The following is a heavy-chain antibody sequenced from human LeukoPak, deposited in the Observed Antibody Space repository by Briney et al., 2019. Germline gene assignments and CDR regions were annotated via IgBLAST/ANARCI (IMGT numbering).Heavy chain of an antibody. Sequence: GASVKVSCKASGYTFTGYYMHWVRQAPGQGLEWMGWINPNSGGTNYAQKFQGRVTMTEDTSTDTAYMELSSLRSEDTAVYYCATIGAFDIWGQGTMVTVSS. V-gene: IGHV1-2*02. D-gene: IGHD1-14*01. CDR3: ATIGAFDI. J-gene: IGHJ3*02. CDR1: GYTFTGYY. CDR2: INPNSGGT.